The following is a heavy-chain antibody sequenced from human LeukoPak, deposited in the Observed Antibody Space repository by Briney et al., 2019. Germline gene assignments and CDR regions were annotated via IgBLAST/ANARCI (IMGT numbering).Heavy chain of an antibody. V-gene: IGHV7-4-1*02. Sequence: ASVKVSCKASGYTFTTYAMNWVRQAPGQGLEWMGWINTNTGNPTYAQGFTGRFVFSLDTSVSTAYLQISSLKAEDTAVYYCAEEFFITGTTRLDRSDHWFDPWGQGTLVTVSS. D-gene: IGHD1-7*01. CDR2: INTNTGNP. J-gene: IGHJ5*02. CDR3: AEEFFITGTTRLDRSDHWFDP. CDR1: GYTFTTYA.